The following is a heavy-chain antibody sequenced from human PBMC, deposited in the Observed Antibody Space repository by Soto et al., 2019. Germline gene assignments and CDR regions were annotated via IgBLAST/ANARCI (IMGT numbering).Heavy chain of an antibody. CDR3: AKDFLIAVAGTYFDY. V-gene: IGHV3-23*01. CDR1: GFTFSSYA. CDR2: ISGSGGST. D-gene: IGHD6-19*01. Sequence: EVQLLESGGGLVQPGGSLRLSCAASGFTFSSYAMSWVRQAPGKGLEWVSAISGSGGSTYYADSVKGRFTISRDNSKNTLYLQMNTLRAEDTAVYYCAKDFLIAVAGTYFDYWGQGTLVTVSS. J-gene: IGHJ4*02.